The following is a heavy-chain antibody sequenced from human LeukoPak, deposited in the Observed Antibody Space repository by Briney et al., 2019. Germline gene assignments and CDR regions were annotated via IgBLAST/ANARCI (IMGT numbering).Heavy chain of an antibody. CDR1: GGSISRSSYH. Sequence: PSETLSLTCTVSGGSISRSSYHWGWIRQPPGKGLEWIGYINYSGSTNYNHSLKSRVTISIDMAKNQVSLKLSSVTAADTAVYYCATFYYDSSGYRDWGQGTLVTVSS. CDR2: INYSGST. CDR3: ATFYYDSSGYRD. D-gene: IGHD3-22*01. V-gene: IGHV4-61*05. J-gene: IGHJ4*02.